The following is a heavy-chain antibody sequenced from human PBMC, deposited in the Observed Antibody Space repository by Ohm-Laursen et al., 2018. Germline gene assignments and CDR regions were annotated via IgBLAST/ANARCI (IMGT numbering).Heavy chain of an antibody. CDR1: SGSISSYY. J-gene: IGHJ6*02. V-gene: IGHV4-59*07. CDR2: IYYSGST. Sequence: SDTLSLTCTVSSGSISSYYWSWIRQPPGKGLEWIGYIYYSGSTNYNPSLKSRVTISVDTSKNQFSLKLSSVTAADTAVYYCARLRITPHYYYYGMDVWGQGTTVTVSS. D-gene: IGHD5-24*01. CDR3: ARLRITPHYYYYGMDV.